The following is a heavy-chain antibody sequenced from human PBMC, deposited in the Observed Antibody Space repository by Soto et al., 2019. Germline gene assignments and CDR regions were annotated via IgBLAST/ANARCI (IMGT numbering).Heavy chain of an antibody. V-gene: IGHV4-39*01. CDR3: ARDLKAVAGAMGY. D-gene: IGHD6-19*01. J-gene: IGHJ4*02. Sequence: SETLSLTCRVSGDSISDTIYYWGWIRQPPGKGLEWIGSIHYSGSTQFHPSLKSRVTISVDTSKNEFSLRLSSVTAADTAVYFFARDLKAVAGAMGYWGQGIPVTVSS. CDR1: GDSISDTIYY. CDR2: IHYSGST.